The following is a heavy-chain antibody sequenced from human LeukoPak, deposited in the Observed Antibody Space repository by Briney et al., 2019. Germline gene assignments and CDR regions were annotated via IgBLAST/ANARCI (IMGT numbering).Heavy chain of an antibody. CDR2: IYTSGST. D-gene: IGHD6-6*01. CDR3: ARDRGIAARPTGAFDI. V-gene: IGHV4-4*07. CDR1: GGSISSYY. J-gene: IGHJ3*02. Sequence: SETLSLTCTVSGGSISSYYWSWIRQPAGKGLEWIGRIYTSGSTNYNPSLKSRVTMSVDTSKNQFSLKLSSVTAADTAVYYCARDRGIAARPTGAFDIWGQGTMVTVSS.